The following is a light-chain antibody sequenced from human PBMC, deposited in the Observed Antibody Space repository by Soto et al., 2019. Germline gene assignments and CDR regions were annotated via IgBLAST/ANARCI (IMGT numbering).Light chain of an antibody. CDR2: ETS. V-gene: IGKV3-11*01. J-gene: IGKJ4*01. Sequence: ENVLTQSPAILSLSPGDRATISCRTSQTITTELAWFQQKFGQAPRLLIHETSNRATGIPARFSGSGYGTDFTLTISSLEPDDFAVYYCQQRGTWPPTFGGGTKVEIK. CDR3: QQRGTWPPT. CDR1: QTITTE.